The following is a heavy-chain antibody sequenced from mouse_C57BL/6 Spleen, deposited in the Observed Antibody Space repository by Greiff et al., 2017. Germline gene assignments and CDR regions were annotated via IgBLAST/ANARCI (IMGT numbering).Heavy chain of an antibody. D-gene: IGHD1-1*01. CDR3: ARSIYYYGEGFAY. J-gene: IGHJ3*01. CDR1: GYSFTGYY. CDR2: INPSTGGT. Sequence: EVQLQQSGPELVKPGASVKISCKASGYSFTGYYMNWVKQSPEKSLEWIGEINPSTGGTTYNQKFKAKATLTVDKSSSTAYMQLKSLTSEDSAVYYCARSIYYYGEGFAYWGQGTLVTVSA. V-gene: IGHV1-42*01.